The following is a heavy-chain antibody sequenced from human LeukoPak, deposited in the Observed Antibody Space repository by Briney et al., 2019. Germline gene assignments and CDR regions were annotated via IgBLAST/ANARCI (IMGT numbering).Heavy chain of an antibody. CDR3: ARARGQIDY. CDR1: GGSISSYY. CDR2: IYYSGST. J-gene: IGHJ4*02. V-gene: IGHV4-59*01. Sequence: SETLSLTCTVSGGSISSYYWSWIRQPPGKGLEWIGYIYYSGSTNYSPSLKSRVTISVDTSKNQFSLKLSSVTAADTAVYYCARARGQIDYWGQGTLVTVSS.